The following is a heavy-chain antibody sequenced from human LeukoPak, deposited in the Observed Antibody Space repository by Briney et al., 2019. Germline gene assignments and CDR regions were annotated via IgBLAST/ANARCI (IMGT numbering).Heavy chain of an antibody. V-gene: IGHV4-59*04. J-gene: IGHJ5*02. CDR3: ARHIAPRGSSSTGDWFDP. Sequence: PSETLSLTFTVSGGSISSYYWSWIRQPPGKGLEWIGYMYYSGSTYYNPSLKSRVTISVDTSKNQFSLKLSSVTAADTAVYYCARHIAPRGSSSTGDWFDPWGQGTLVTVSS. CDR2: MYYSGST. CDR1: GGSISSYY. D-gene: IGHD6-6*01.